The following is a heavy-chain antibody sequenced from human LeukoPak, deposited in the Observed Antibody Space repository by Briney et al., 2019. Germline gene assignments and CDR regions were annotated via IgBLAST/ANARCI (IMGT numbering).Heavy chain of an antibody. J-gene: IGHJ4*02. D-gene: IGHD5-24*01. CDR2: ISDSGGST. CDR3: AKDVYNKAFDY. CDR1: GFTFSSYA. V-gene: IGHV3-23*01. Sequence: GGSLRLSCAASGFTFSSYAMSWVRQAPGKGLEWVSAISDSGGSTYYVESVKGRFTISRDGSKNTLYLQMNSLRAEDTAIYYCAKDVYNKAFDYWGQGTLATVSS.